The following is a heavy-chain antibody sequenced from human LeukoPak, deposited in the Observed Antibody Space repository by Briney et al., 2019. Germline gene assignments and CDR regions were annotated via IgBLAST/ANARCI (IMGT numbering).Heavy chain of an antibody. Sequence: ASVKVSCKASGGTFSSYAISWVRQAPGQGLEWMGGIIPIFGTANYAQKFQGRVTITADESTSTAYMELSSLRSEDTAVYYCARDLGYCSGGSCYLTGFDYWGQGTLVTVSS. V-gene: IGHV1-69*13. J-gene: IGHJ4*02. CDR2: IIPIFGTA. CDR3: ARDLGYCSGGSCYLTGFDY. CDR1: GGTFSSYA. D-gene: IGHD2-15*01.